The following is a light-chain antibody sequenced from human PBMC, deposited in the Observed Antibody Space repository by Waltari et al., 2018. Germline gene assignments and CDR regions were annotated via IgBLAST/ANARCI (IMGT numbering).Light chain of an antibody. Sequence: EIVMTQSPATLSVFPGDRATLSCSASQSIRSNLAWYQHKPGQAPRLLIYGASTRATGIPARFSGSGSGTEFTLTISSLQSEDFAVYFCQQYDNWLGTFGQGTKVEIK. CDR1: QSIRSN. CDR3: QQYDNWLGT. V-gene: IGKV3-15*01. CDR2: GAS. J-gene: IGKJ1*01.